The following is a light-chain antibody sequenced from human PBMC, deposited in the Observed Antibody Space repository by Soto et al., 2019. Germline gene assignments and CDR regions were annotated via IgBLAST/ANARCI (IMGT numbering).Light chain of an antibody. J-gene: IGKJ5*01. Sequence: EFVLTQSPSTLSLSRGERATLSCRASETIYSTYVAWYQQKPGQAPRLLIYGTSSRATGIPDRFSGSGSGTDFTLTISRLEPEDFAVYYCQQYGNSPITFGQGTRLEIK. CDR3: QQYGNSPIT. V-gene: IGKV3-20*01. CDR1: ETIYSTY. CDR2: GTS.